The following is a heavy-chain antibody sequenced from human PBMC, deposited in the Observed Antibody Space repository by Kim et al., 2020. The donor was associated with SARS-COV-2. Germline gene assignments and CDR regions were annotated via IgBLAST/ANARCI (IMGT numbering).Heavy chain of an antibody. CDR3: AREGGRVVTASDAFDI. D-gene: IGHD3-3*01. Sequence: VKGRFTIARDNAENSLYLQMNSPRAEDTAVYYCAREGGRVVTASDAFDIWGQGTMVTVSS. V-gene: IGHV3-11*06. J-gene: IGHJ3*02.